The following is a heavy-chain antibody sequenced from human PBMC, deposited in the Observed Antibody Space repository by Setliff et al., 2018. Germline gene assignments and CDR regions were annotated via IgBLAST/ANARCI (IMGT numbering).Heavy chain of an antibody. D-gene: IGHD4-17*01. Sequence: GASVKVSCKASGYIFNNYGISWVRQAPGQGLEWMGWISVKNGNTNNAQKVQGRVTMTTDKSTSTAYMELRSLRSDDTAVYYCARDSPTVVTPLRTLDVWGQGTMVTVSS. CDR2: ISVKNGNT. CDR3: ARDSPTVVTPLRTLDV. J-gene: IGHJ3*01. CDR1: GYIFNNYG. V-gene: IGHV1-18*01.